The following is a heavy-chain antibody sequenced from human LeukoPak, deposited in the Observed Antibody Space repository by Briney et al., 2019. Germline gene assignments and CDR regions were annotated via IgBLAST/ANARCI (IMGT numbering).Heavy chain of an antibody. CDR2: ISYGGST. CDR3: ARFGSDSYGYKYYFDY. V-gene: IGHV4-59*08. CDR1: GGSISSYY. J-gene: IGHJ4*02. D-gene: IGHD3-16*01. Sequence: SETLSLTCTVSGGSISSYYWSWIRQSPGKGLQWIGYISYGGSTNYYSSLKSRLTMSVDTSKNQFSLKLRSVTAADTAVYYCARFGSDSYGYKYYFDYWGQGARVTVSS.